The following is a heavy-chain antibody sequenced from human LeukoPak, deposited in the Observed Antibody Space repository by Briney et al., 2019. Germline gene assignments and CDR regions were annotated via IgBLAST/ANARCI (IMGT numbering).Heavy chain of an antibody. J-gene: IGHJ5*02. D-gene: IGHD3-3*01. CDR2: INTNTGNP. CDR3: ARDMYYDFWSGYYRPSYNWFDP. V-gene: IGHV7-4-1*01. Sequence: ASVKVSCKASGYTFTSYAMNWVRQAPGQGLEWMGWINTNTGNPTYAQGFTGRFVFSLDTSVSTAYLQICSLKAEDTAVYYCARDMYYDFWSGYYRPSYNWFDPWDQGTLVTVSS. CDR1: GYTFTSYA.